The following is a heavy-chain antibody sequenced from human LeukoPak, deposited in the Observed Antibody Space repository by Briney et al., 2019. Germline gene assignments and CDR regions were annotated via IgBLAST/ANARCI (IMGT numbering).Heavy chain of an antibody. J-gene: IGHJ3*02. CDR3: ARDRDSREAFDI. D-gene: IGHD6-13*01. CDR1: GFTFSSYA. Sequence: GGSLRLSCAASGFTFSSYAMSWVRQAPGKGLEWVSSISSSSSYIYYADSVKGRFTISRDNAKNSLYLQMNSLRAEDTAVYYCARDRDSREAFDIWGQGTMVTVSS. V-gene: IGHV3-21*01. CDR2: ISSSSSYI.